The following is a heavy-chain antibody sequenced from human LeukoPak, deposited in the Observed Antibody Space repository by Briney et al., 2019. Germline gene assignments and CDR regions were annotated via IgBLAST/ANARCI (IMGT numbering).Heavy chain of an antibody. J-gene: IGHJ5*02. CDR2: ISYDGSNK. CDR3: ARVPYSSSWYTGFDP. V-gene: IGHV3-30*04. D-gene: IGHD6-13*01. CDR1: GFTFNTYP. Sequence: PGGSLRLSCAASGFTFNTYPMHWVRQAPGKGLEWVAVISYDGSNKYYADSVKGRFTIYRDNSKNTLYLQMNSLRAEDTDVYDCARVPYSSSWYTGFDPWGQGTLVTVSS.